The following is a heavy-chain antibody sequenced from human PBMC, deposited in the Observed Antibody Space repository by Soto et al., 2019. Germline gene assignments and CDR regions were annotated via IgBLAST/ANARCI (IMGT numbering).Heavy chain of an antibody. J-gene: IGHJ6*02. D-gene: IGHD6-13*01. CDR1: GGSISSGGYY. V-gene: IGHV4-31*03. CDR2: IYYSGST. Sequence: SETLSLTSTVSGGSISSGGYYWSWIRQHPGKGLEWIGYIYYSGSTYYNPSLKSRVTISVDTSKNQFSLKLSSVTAADTAVYYCARVGNIAAAGTLYYYYYGMDVWGQGTTVTVS. CDR3: ARVGNIAAAGTLYYYYYGMDV.